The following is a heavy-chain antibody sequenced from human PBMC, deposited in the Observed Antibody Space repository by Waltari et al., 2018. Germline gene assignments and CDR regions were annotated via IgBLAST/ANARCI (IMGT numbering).Heavy chain of an antibody. V-gene: IGHV4-39*01. CDR2: SYYSGST. D-gene: IGHD6-13*01. Sequence: QLQLQESGPGLVKPSETLSLTCTVSGGSISSSSYYWGWIRQPPGKGLEWIGSSYYSGSTYYNPSIKILVTMSVDTSKNQFARKLSSVTAADTAVYYCARTLPGIAAAGVFDYWGQGTLVTVSS. J-gene: IGHJ4*02. CDR3: ARTLPGIAAAGVFDY. CDR1: GGSISSSSYY.